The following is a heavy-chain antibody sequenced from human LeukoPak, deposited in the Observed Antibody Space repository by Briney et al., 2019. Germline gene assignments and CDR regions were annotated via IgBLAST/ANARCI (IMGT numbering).Heavy chain of an antibody. Sequence: PSETLSLTCTVSGGSISSSSYYWGWIRQPPGKGLEWIGSIYYSGSTYYNPSLKSRVTISVDTSKNQFSLKLSSVTAADTAVYYCAGINYYGSGSYYNVRYYFDYWGQGTLVTVSS. CDR3: AGINYYGSGSYYNVRYYFDY. J-gene: IGHJ4*02. V-gene: IGHV4-39*01. D-gene: IGHD3-10*01. CDR2: IYYSGST. CDR1: GGSISSSSYY.